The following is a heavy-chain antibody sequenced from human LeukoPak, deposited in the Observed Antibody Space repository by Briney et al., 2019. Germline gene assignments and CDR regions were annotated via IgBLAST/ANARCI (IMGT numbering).Heavy chain of an antibody. Sequence: RASVKVSCKASGYTFTSYGISWVRQAPGQGLEWMGWINTYNSNTNYAQKVQGRVTMTTDTSTSTAYMELRSLGSDDTAVYYCARDGLTTVATYAFDIWGQGTMVTVSS. D-gene: IGHD4-11*01. CDR3: ARDGLTTVATYAFDI. J-gene: IGHJ3*02. CDR2: INTYNSNT. CDR1: GYTFTSYG. V-gene: IGHV1-18*01.